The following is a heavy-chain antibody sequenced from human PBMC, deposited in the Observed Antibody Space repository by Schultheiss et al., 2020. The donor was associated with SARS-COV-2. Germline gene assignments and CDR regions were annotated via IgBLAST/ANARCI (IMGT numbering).Heavy chain of an antibody. Sequence: GESLKISCAASGFTFDDYAMHWVRQAPGKGLEWVSSISSSSSYIYYADSVKGRFTISRDNAKNSLYLQMNSLRAEDTAVYYCARDSSYYDFWSGPDYWGQGTLVTVSS. CDR3: ARDSSYYDFWSGPDY. CDR1: GFTFDDYA. D-gene: IGHD3-3*01. V-gene: IGHV3-21*01. J-gene: IGHJ4*02. CDR2: ISSSSSYI.